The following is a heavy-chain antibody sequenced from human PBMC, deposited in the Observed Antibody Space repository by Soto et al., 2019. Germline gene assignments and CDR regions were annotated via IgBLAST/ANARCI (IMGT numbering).Heavy chain of an antibody. CDR3: ARGYGSGPDY. CDR1: GGSFSGYY. J-gene: IGHJ4*02. Sequence: SETLSLTCAVYGGSFSGYYWSWIRQPPGKGLEWIGEINHSGSTNYNPSLKSRVTISVDTSKNQFSLKMSSVTAGDTALYYCARGYGSGPDYWGQGTLVTVSS. CDR2: INHSGST. D-gene: IGHD6-19*01. V-gene: IGHV4-34*01.